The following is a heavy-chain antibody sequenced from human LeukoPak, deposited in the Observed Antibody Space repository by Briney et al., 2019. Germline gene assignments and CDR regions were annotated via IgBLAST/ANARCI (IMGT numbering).Heavy chain of an antibody. J-gene: IGHJ4*02. D-gene: IGHD3-22*01. Sequence: GASVEVSCKASGGTFSSYAISWVRQAPGQGLEWMGGIIPIFGTANYAQKFQGRVTITADESTSTAYMELSSLRSEDTAVYYCATGGVTMIVVVISYWGQGTLVTVSS. CDR1: GGTFSSYA. CDR2: IIPIFGTA. V-gene: IGHV1-69*13. CDR3: ATGGVTMIVVVISY.